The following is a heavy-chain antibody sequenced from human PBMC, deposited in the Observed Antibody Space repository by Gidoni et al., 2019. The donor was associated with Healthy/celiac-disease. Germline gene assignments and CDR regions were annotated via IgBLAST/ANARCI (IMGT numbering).Heavy chain of an antibody. CDR2: IYHSGST. D-gene: IGHD2-2*02. CDR3: AIKVCSSTSCYTDELYYYMDV. V-gene: IGHV4-4*02. CDR1: GGSISSSNW. J-gene: IGHJ6*03. Sequence: QVQLQESGPGLVKPSGTLSLTCAVSGGSISSSNWWSWVRQPPGKGLEWIGEIYHSGSTNYNPSLKSRVTIAVDKSKNQFALKLSSVTAADTAVYYCAIKVCSSTSCYTDELYYYMDVWGKGTTVTVSS.